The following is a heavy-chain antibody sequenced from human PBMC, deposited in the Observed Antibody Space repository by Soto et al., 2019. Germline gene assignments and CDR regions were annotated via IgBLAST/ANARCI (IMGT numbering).Heavy chain of an antibody. CDR3: ARGAHYYYETNWFDP. CDR1: GGSISSGDYY. V-gene: IGHV4-30-4*01. CDR2: IYYSGST. Sequence: SETLSLTCTFSGGSISSGDYYWSWIRQPPGKGLEWIGYIYYSGSTYYNPSLKSRVTISVDTSKNQFSLKLSSVTAADTAVYYCARGAHYYYETNWFDPWGQGTLVTVPQ. D-gene: IGHD3-22*01. J-gene: IGHJ5*02.